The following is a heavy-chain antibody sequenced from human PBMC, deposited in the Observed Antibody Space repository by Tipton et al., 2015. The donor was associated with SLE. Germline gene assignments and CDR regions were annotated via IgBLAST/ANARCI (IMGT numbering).Heavy chain of an antibody. CDR1: GGSISSGSYY. D-gene: IGHD3-22*01. Sequence: LRLSCTVSGGSISSGSYYWSWIRQPAGKGLEWIGYIYYSGSTYYNPSLKSRVTISVDTSKNQFSLKLSPVTAADTAVYYCARVPYYYDSSGYYYLDAFDIWGQGTMVTVSS. V-gene: IGHV4-61*09. CDR2: IYYSGST. J-gene: IGHJ3*02. CDR3: ARVPYYYDSSGYYYLDAFDI.